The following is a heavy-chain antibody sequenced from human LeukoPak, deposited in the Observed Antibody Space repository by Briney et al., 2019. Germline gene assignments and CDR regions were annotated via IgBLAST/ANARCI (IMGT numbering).Heavy chain of an antibody. Sequence: GGSLRLSCAASGFTFSSYEFNWVRQVPGKGLEWVSYISSSGNTIYYADSVKGRFTVSRDNAKDSLFLQMNGLRAEDTAIYYCARERIYGDYFDYWGQGALVTVSS. CDR1: GFTFSSYE. CDR3: ARERIYGDYFDY. J-gene: IGHJ4*02. V-gene: IGHV3-48*03. D-gene: IGHD4-17*01. CDR2: ISSSGNTI.